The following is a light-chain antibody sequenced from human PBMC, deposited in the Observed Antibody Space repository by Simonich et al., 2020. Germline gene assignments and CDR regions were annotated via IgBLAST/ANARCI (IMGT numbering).Light chain of an antibody. CDR2: LNSDGSH. CDR3: QTWGTGIV. V-gene: IGLV4-69*01. J-gene: IGLJ3*02. Sequence: QLVLTQSPSASASLGASVKLTCTLSSGHSSYAIAWHQQQPEKGPRYLMKLNSDGSHSKGDWIPARFSGSSAGAERYLTISSLHSEDEADYYCQTWGTGIVFGGGTKLTVL. CDR1: SGHSSYA.